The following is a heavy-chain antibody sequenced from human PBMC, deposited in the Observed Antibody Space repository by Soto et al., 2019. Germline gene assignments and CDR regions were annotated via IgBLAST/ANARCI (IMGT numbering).Heavy chain of an antibody. D-gene: IGHD1-26*01. J-gene: IGHJ6*02. Sequence: SVKVSCKASGFTITSSAVPWVRPARLQRHEWIVWLVVGSGNTNYAQKFQERVTITRDMATSTAYMELSSLRSEDTAVYYCAAETVGAHTPNCYDCYGLDVLGQGSTVTVS. CDR2: LVVGSGNT. V-gene: IGHV1-58*01. CDR1: GFTITSSA. CDR3: AAETVGAHTPNCYDCYGLDV.